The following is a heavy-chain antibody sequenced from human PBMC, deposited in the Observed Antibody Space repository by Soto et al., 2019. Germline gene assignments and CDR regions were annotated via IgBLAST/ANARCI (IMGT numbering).Heavy chain of an antibody. D-gene: IGHD1-26*01. CDR1: GFNFSDFY. V-gene: IGHV3-11*01. Sequence: QVQLVESGGGLVKPGGSLRLSCAASGFNFSDFYMSWIRQAPGKGLEWISYISSSSSTIYYADSVKGRFTISRDNVKNSVYLQMNSLRAEDTAVYYCATLLGSGSPRAFRYFDLWGRGTLITVSS. J-gene: IGHJ2*01. CDR2: ISSSSSTI. CDR3: ATLLGSGSPRAFRYFDL.